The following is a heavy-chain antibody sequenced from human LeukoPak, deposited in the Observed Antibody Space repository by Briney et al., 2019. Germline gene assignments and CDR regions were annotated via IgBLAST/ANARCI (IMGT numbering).Heavy chain of an antibody. CDR2: ISPGDSDT. D-gene: IGHD6-19*01. CDR1: GSSFTSYW. V-gene: IGHV5-51*01. J-gene: IGHJ5*02. CDR3: ARGGYSCGWSNWFDP. Sequence: GASLKISCKGSGSSFTSYWIGWLRQMPGKGLEGLGIISPGDSDTSYRPSFQGQVTISDAKSSTTAYLQWSSLKAADSATYCWARGGYSCGWSNWFDPWGQGTLVTVSS.